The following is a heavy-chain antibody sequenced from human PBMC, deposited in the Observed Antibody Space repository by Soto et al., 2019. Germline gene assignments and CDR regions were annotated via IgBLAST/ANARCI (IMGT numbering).Heavy chain of an antibody. J-gene: IGHJ4*02. Sequence: SETLSLTCTVSGDSISSYYWSWIRQPAGKGMEWIGRIHTTENTNYNPSLKSRVTMSIDTSKNQFSLKLSSLTAADTAVYYCARALSSAAGLYFDYWGQGTRVTVSS. CDR3: ARALSSAAGLYFDY. V-gene: IGHV4-4*07. D-gene: IGHD6-13*01. CDR1: GDSISSYY. CDR2: IHTTENT.